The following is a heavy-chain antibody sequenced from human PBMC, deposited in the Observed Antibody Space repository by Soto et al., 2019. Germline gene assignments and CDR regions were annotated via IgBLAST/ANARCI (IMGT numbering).Heavy chain of an antibody. V-gene: IGHV4-34*01. CDR2: INHSGST. J-gene: IGHJ5*02. D-gene: IGHD3-10*01. CDR1: GGSFSGYY. Sequence: PSETLSLTCAVYGGSFSGYYWSWIRQPPGKGLEWIGEINHSGSTNYNPSLKSRVTISVDTSKNQFSLKLSSVTAADTAVYYCARGKGVLLWFGELLWARNWFDPWGQGTLVTAPQ. CDR3: ARGKGVLLWFGELLWARNWFDP.